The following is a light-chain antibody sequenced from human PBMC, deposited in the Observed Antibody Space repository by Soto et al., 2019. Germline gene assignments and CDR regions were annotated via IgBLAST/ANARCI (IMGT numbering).Light chain of an antibody. CDR3: QQYNNWPPWT. Sequence: ETVLTQSPGTLSLSPGEGATLSCRASQSVSSNSLAWYQQKPGQAPRLLIYGASTRATGIPARFSGSGSGTDFTLTINRLEPEDFAVYYCQQYNNWPPWTFGQGTKVDIK. J-gene: IGKJ1*01. CDR1: QSVSSNS. CDR2: GAS. V-gene: IGKV3-20*01.